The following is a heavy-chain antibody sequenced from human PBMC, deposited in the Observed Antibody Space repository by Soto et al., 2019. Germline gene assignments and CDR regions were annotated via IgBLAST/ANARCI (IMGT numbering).Heavy chain of an antibody. J-gene: IGHJ4*02. CDR2: INGGSGNT. CDR3: ARVPPWGNSAGDYYIQHYDS. CDR1: GFTFTSYA. D-gene: IGHD3-10*01. V-gene: IGHV1-3*01. Sequence: ASVKVSCKSSGFTFTSYAIHWLRQAPGQRPQWMGWINGGSGNTKYSQDFQGRITFTRDTFATTAYLELSSLRSEDTAVYYCARVPPWGNSAGDYYIQHYDSWGQGTPVTVSS.